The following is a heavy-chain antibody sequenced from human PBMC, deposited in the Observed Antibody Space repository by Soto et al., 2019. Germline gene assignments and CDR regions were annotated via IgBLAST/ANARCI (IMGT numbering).Heavy chain of an antibody. CDR3: ASKENIYGDPFDY. V-gene: IGHV3-21*01. Sequence: GGSLRLSCAASGFTFSSYSMNWVRQAPGKGLEWVSTISDKSDYIYYADSVKGRFTISRDDSKNSLYLHMHSLRAEDTAVYYCASKENIYGDPFDYWGQGTLVTVSS. CDR2: ISDKSDYI. CDR1: GFTFSSYS. D-gene: IGHD4-17*01. J-gene: IGHJ4*02.